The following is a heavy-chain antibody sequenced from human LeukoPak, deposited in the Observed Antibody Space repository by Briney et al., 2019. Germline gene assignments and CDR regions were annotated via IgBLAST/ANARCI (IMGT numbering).Heavy chain of an antibody. CDR2: LYPDGRT. J-gene: IGHJ4*02. V-gene: IGHV3-53*01. CDR3: AKAKGWYGEGYFDY. Sequence: GGSLRLSCAASGFAVSSNYMNWVRQAPGKGLEWVSVLYPDGRTYYADSVKGRFTISGDVSKNTLFLQMTSLRAEDTAVYYCAKAKGWYGEGYFDYWGQGTLVTVSS. D-gene: IGHD3-10*01. CDR1: GFAVSSNY.